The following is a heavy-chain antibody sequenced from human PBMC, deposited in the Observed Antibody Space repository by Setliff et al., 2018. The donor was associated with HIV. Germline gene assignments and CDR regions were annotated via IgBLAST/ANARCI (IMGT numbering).Heavy chain of an antibody. CDR1: GFTFSSFG. CDR3: ARSPYGDYGLDY. CDR2: ISSRGSTI. Sequence: GGSLRLSCAASGFTFSSFGMHWVRQAPGKGLEWVSYISSRGSTIYYADSVKGRFTISRDNAKNSLYLQMNTLRAEDTAVYFCARSPYGDYGLDYWGQGTLVTVSS. D-gene: IGHD4-17*01. V-gene: IGHV3-48*04. J-gene: IGHJ4*02.